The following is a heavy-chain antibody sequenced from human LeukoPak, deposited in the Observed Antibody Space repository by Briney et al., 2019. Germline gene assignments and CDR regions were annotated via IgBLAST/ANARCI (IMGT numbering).Heavy chain of an antibody. CDR1: GGSISSYY. CDR3: ARVKGYYYGSGSYYNSKPFDY. J-gene: IGHJ4*02. CDR2: IYYSGST. D-gene: IGHD3-10*01. V-gene: IGHV4-59*12. Sequence: SETLSLTCTVSGGSISSYYWSWIRQPPGKGLEWIGYIYYSGSTNYNPSLKSRVTISVDTSKNQFSLKLSSVTAADTAVYYCARVKGYYYGSGSYYNSKPFDYWGQGTLVTVSS.